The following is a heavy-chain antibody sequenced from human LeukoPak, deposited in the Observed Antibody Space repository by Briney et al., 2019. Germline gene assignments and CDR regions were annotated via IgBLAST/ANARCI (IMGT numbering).Heavy chain of an antibody. CDR1: GFTFSSYS. D-gene: IGHD2-21*02. Sequence: GGSLRLSCAASGFTFSSYSMNWVRQAPGKGLEWVSSISSSSSYIYYADSVKGRFTISRDNAKNSLYLQMNSLRAEDTAAYYCARDPNKESPYCGGDCAGIWGQGTMVTVSS. J-gene: IGHJ3*02. V-gene: IGHV3-21*01. CDR2: ISSSSSYI. CDR3: ARDPNKESPYCGGDCAGI.